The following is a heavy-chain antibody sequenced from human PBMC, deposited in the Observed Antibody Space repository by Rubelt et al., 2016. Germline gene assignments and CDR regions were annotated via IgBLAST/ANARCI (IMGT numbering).Heavy chain of an antibody. J-gene: IGHJ2*01. CDR1: GFTFSSYA. D-gene: IGHD4-11*01. CDR3: AKDIRTVYPDGWGWYFDL. V-gene: IGHV3-23*01. Sequence: EVQLLESGGGLVQPGGSLRLSCAASGFTFSSYAMSWVRQAPGKGLEWVSAISGSGGSTYYADSVKGRFTISRDNSKNTLYLQMNSLRAEDTAVYYCAKDIRTVYPDGWGWYFDLWGRGTLVTVSS. CDR2: ISGSGGST.